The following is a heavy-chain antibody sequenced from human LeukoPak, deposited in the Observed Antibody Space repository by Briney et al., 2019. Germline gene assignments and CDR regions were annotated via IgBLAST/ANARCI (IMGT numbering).Heavy chain of an antibody. CDR2: INPSGGST. CDR3: ARAGGSGVPSYYYYGMDV. J-gene: IGHJ6*02. Sequence: ASVKVSCKASGYTFTSYYMHWVRQAPGQGLEWMGIINPSGGSTSYAQKFQGRVTMTRDTSTSTVYMELSSLRSEDTAVYYCARAGGSGVPSYYYYGMDVWGQGTTVTVSS. D-gene: IGHD3-10*01. CDR1: GYTFTSYY. V-gene: IGHV1-46*01.